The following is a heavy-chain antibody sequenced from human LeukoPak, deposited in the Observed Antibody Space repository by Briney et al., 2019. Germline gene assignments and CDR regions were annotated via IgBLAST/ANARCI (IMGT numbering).Heavy chain of an antibody. D-gene: IGHD6-6*01. Sequence: GGSLRLSCAASGFTFSSYSMNWVRQAPGKGLEWVSYISSSSSTIYYADSVKGRFTISRDNAKNSLYLQMNSLRAEDTAVYYCARLPSAYSSSSADYWGQGTLVTVSS. CDR2: ISSSSSTI. J-gene: IGHJ4*02. V-gene: IGHV3-48*01. CDR1: GFTFSSYS. CDR3: ARLPSAYSSSSADY.